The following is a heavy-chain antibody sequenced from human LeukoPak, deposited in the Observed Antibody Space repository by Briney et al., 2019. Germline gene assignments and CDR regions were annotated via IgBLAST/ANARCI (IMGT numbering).Heavy chain of an antibody. CDR1: GGSFSGYY. V-gene: IGHV4-34*01. CDR2: INHSGST. D-gene: IGHD3-3*01. J-gene: IGHJ4*02. Sequence: PSETLSLTCAVYGGSFSGYYWSWIRQPPGKGLEWIGEINHSGSTNYNPSLKSRVTISVDTSKNQFSLKLSSVTAADTAVYYCARGRTIFGVVTPTGYFDCWGQGTLATV. CDR3: ARGRTIFGVVTPTGYFDC.